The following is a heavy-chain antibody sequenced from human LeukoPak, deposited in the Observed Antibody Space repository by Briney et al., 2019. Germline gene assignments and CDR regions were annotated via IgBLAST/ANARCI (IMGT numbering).Heavy chain of an antibody. D-gene: IGHD5-18*01. Sequence: GGSLRLSCAASGFTLGSHDMHWVRQSPGQGLEWVAAVSSGFHAFFADSVQGRFTVSREAARNSLYLQMNSLRAGDTAVYYCVREARGYHYTYFDYWGQGTLVTVSS. CDR2: VSSGFHA. CDR3: VREARGYHYTYFDY. CDR1: GFTLGSHD. V-gene: IGHV3-13*01. J-gene: IGHJ4*02.